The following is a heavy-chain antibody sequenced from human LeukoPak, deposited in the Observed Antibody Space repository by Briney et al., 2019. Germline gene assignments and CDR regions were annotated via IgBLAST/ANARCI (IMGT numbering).Heavy chain of an antibody. V-gene: IGHV3-53*01. CDR1: GFTVSSNY. CDR2: IYSGGST. D-gene: IGHD6-13*01. CDR3: ARGVVDSRVGFDP. Sequence: GGSLRLSCAASGFTVSSNYMSWVRQAPGKGLEWVSDIYSGGSTYYADSVKGRFTISRDNPKNTLYLQMNSLRAEDTAVYYCARGVVDSRVGFDPWGQGTLVTVSS. J-gene: IGHJ5*02.